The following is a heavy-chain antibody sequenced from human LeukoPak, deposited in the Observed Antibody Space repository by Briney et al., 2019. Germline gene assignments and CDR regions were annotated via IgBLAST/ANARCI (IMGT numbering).Heavy chain of an antibody. V-gene: IGHV4-39*01. CDR3: ARLQGGYCRGLSCASFYCDY. Sequence: PSETLSLTCTVSGGSISSSNYFWGWIRQPPGKGLEYIGSIYYSGTTYYNPSLKSRVTISVDTSKNQFSLRLSSVTATDTAVYYCARLQGGYCRGLSCASFYCDYWGQGTLVTVSS. CDR2: IYYSGTT. CDR1: GGSISSSNYF. D-gene: IGHD2-15*01. J-gene: IGHJ4*02.